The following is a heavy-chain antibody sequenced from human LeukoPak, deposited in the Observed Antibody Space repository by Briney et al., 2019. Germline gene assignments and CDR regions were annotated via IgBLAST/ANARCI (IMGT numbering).Heavy chain of an antibody. Sequence: SETLSLTCAVYGGSFSGYYWSWIRQPPGKGLEWIGEINHSGSTNYNPSLKSRVTISVDTSKNQFSLKLSSVTAADTAVYYCTRGPYGAGSYRFDYWGQGVLVTVAS. J-gene: IGHJ4*02. CDR2: INHSGST. CDR1: GGSFSGYY. D-gene: IGHD3-10*01. V-gene: IGHV4-34*01. CDR3: TRGPYGAGSYRFDY.